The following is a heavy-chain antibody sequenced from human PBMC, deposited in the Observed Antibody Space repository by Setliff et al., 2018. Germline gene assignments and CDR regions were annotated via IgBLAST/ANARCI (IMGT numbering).Heavy chain of an antibody. D-gene: IGHD1-1*01. V-gene: IGHV1-2*02. CDR3: AKDRTALAGTVAEY. CDR1: GYTFTDYY. CDR2: LNPKNNDT. Sequence: ASVKVSCKTSGYTFTDYYIHWVRQAPGEGLEWMGWLNPKNNDTSYAQKFLGRVTMTRDTSISAAYMELITLRSDDTALYYCAKDRTALAGTVAEYWGQGTLVTVSS. J-gene: IGHJ4*02.